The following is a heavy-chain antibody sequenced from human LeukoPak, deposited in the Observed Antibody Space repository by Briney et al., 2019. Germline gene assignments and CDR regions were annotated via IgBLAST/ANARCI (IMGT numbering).Heavy chain of an antibody. Sequence: GRSLRLSCAASGLTFSTYGMHWVRQAPGKGLEWVADLSYDGSNKYYADSVKGRFTISRDNSKNTLYLQMNSLRAEDTAVYYCAKMNQRWLFSGYWGQGTLVTVSS. CDR2: LSYDGSNK. V-gene: IGHV3-30*18. CDR1: GLTFSTYG. J-gene: IGHJ4*02. CDR3: AKMNQRWLFSGY. D-gene: IGHD5-18*01.